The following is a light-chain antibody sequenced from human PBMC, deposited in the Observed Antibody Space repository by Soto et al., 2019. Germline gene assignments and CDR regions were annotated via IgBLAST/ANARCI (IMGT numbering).Light chain of an antibody. CDR3: KQAYTFPST. V-gene: IGKV1-12*02. J-gene: IGKJ5*01. CDR2: AAS. Sequence: DIQMTQSPSSVSASVGDRVTISCRASQDISTWVAWYQQKPGQAPRLLIYAASSLQSGVPSRFSGSASGTDFTLTISSLQPEDIATYYCKQAYTFPSTFGQGTRLEIK. CDR1: QDISTW.